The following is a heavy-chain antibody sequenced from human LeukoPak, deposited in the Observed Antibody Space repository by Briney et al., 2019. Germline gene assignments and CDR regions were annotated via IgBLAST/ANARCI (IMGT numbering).Heavy chain of an antibody. Sequence: ASVKVSCKASGYTFTDYYMHWVRQAPGQGLEWMGWINPNSGGTNYAQKFQGRVTMTRDTSISTAYMELSRLRSDDTAVYYCARDWTGSGSYFPSTFDIWGQGTMVTVSS. CDR1: GYTFTDYY. D-gene: IGHD1-26*01. J-gene: IGHJ3*02. CDR2: INPNSGGT. CDR3: ARDWTGSGSYFPSTFDI. V-gene: IGHV1-2*02.